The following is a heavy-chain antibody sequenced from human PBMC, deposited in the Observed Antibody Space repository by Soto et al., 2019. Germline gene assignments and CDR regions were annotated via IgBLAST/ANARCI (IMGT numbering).Heavy chain of an antibody. CDR2: IYHSVST. J-gene: IGHJ4*02. Sequence: QVQLQESGPGLVKPSQTLSLTCTVSGGSISSGNYYWTWIRQHPGKGLEWIGYIYHSVSTHYNPSLKSRVFISVDTSKNDFALKLNSVTASDTAVYYCTREASGDFDYWGQGTLVTVSS. V-gene: IGHV4-31*03. D-gene: IGHD2-15*01. CDR1: GGSISSGNYY. CDR3: TREASGDFDY.